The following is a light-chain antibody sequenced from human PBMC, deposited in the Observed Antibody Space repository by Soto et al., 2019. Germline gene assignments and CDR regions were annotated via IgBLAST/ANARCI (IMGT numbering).Light chain of an antibody. CDR1: RSDVGAYNY. Sequence: QSVLTQPASVSGSPGQSIAISCTGTRSDVGAYNYVSWYQQHPGKAPKLMISEVTNRPSGVSDRFSGSKSGNTASLTISGLLAEDGADYYCSSYILRSTLRVFGTGTKVTVL. CDR3: SSYILRSTLRV. J-gene: IGLJ1*01. V-gene: IGLV2-14*01. CDR2: EVT.